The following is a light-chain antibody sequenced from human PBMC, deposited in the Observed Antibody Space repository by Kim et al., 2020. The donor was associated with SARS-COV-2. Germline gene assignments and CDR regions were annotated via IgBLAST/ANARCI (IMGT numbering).Light chain of an antibody. Sequence: DIQMTQSPSSLSASVGDRVTITCRASQSISSFLNWYQQKGGKAPKLLIYAASSLQSGVPSRFSGSGSGTDYTLTINSLQPEDFATYYCQQSFSTPLTFGGGTKVDIK. V-gene: IGKV1-39*01. J-gene: IGKJ4*01. CDR3: QQSFSTPLT. CDR1: QSISSF. CDR2: AAS.